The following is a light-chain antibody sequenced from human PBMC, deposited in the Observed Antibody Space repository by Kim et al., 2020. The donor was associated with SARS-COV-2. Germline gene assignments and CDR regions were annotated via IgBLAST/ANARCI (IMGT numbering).Light chain of an antibody. V-gene: IGKV1-27*01. CDR2: AAS. Sequence: DIQMTQSPSSLSASVGDRVTITCRASQGIRNFLAWYQRKPGKVPKLLFYAASTLQSGVPSRFSGSGSETDFTLTISSLQPEDVAAYYCQKYNSAPLTFGGGTKVGIK. CDR1: QGIRNF. J-gene: IGKJ4*01. CDR3: QKYNSAPLT.